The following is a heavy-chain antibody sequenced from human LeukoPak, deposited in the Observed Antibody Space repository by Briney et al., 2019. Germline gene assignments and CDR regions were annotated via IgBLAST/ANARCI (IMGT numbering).Heavy chain of an antibody. V-gene: IGHV3-33*01. CDR1: GFTFSSYG. CDR3: ARDPTVVTHPYYFDY. Sequence: PGGSLRLSCAASGFTFSSYGMHWVRQAPGKGLEWVAVIWYDGSNKYYADSVKGRFTISRDNSKNTLYVQMNSLRAEDTAVYYCARDPTVVTHPYYFDYWGQGTLVTVSS. CDR2: IWYDGSNK. J-gene: IGHJ4*02. D-gene: IGHD4-23*01.